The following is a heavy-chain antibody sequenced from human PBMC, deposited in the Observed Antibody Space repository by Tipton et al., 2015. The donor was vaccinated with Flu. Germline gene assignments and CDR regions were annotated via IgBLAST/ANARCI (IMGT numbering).Heavy chain of an antibody. J-gene: IGHJ3*02. CDR2: INQDGSKK. V-gene: IGHV3-7*03. CDR3: ARVPEWLGYGFDI. CDR1: GFSLSTYW. Sequence: SLRLSCAASGFSLSTYWMSWVRQAPGKGLEWVANINQDGSKKNYVDSVKGRFTISRDNGKNSVYLQMNSLRTEDTAVYYCARVPEWLGYGFDIWGQGSLVTVSS. D-gene: IGHD3-3*01.